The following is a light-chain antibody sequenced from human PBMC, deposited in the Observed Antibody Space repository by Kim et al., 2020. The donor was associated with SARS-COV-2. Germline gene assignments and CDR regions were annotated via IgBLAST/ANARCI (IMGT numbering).Light chain of an antibody. CDR1: QSISSW. Sequence: DIQMTQSPSSLSASVGDRVTITCRASQSISSWLAWYQQKPEKGPKPLIYDASNLESGVPSRFSGSGSGTEFTLTINSLQPEDFATYHCQHYDSYSGTFGQGTKVDIK. CDR2: DAS. J-gene: IGKJ1*01. CDR3: QHYDSYSGT. V-gene: IGKV1-5*01.